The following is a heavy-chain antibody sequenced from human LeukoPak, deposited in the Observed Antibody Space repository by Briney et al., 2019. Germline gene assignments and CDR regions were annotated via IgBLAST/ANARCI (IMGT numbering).Heavy chain of an antibody. V-gene: IGHV3-30*02. CDR1: GFTFSSYG. CDR3: AKDHGDYVWGSYRYFDY. D-gene: IGHD3-16*02. CDR2: IRYDGSNK. Sequence: GGSLRLSCAASGFTFSSYGMHWVRQAPGKGLEWVAFIRYDGSNKYYADSVKGRFTISRDNSKNTLYLQMNSLRAEDTAVYYCAKDHGDYVWGSYRYFDYWGQGTLVTVSS. J-gene: IGHJ4*02.